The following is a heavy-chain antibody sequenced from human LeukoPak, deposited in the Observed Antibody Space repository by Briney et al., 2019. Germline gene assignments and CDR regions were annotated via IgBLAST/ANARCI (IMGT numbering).Heavy chain of an antibody. D-gene: IGHD3-16*01. V-gene: IGHV3-23*01. CDR2: INGSGGST. J-gene: IGHJ2*01. CDR1: GFTFSSYA. CDR3: AKDSSMTRLNVAAAYWYFDL. Sequence: GGSLRLSCAASGFTFSSYAMSWVRQAPGKGLEWVSGINGSGGSTYYADSVKGRFTISRDSSKNTLYLQMNSLRAEDTAVYYCAKDSSMTRLNVAAAYWYFDLWGRGTLATVSS.